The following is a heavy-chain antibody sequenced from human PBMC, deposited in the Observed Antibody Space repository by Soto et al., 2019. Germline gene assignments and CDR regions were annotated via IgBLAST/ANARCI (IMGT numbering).Heavy chain of an antibody. D-gene: IGHD4-17*01. CDR1: GGSISSGGYS. Sequence: QLQLQESGSGLVKPSQTLSLTCAVSGGSISSGGYSWSWIRQPPGKGLEWIGYIYHSGSTYYNPSLKSRVXIXLNXSKKQCSLKLSSVTAAETAVYYCARGMTTVTTLDYWGQGTLVTVSS. J-gene: IGHJ4*02. V-gene: IGHV4-30-2*01. CDR3: ARGMTTVTTLDY. CDR2: IYHSGST.